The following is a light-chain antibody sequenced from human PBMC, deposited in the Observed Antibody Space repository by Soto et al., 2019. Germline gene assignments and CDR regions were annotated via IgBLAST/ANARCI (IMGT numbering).Light chain of an antibody. Sequence: DIQMTQSPSTLSASVGERVTITCRASQSISAWLAWYQQKPGKAPKLLIYKASNVESGVPARFSGSGSGTEFTLTISNQQPDDFATYYCQQYHSYPLTFGQGTRLEIK. V-gene: IGKV1-5*03. CDR2: KAS. CDR3: QQYHSYPLT. CDR1: QSISAW. J-gene: IGKJ5*01.